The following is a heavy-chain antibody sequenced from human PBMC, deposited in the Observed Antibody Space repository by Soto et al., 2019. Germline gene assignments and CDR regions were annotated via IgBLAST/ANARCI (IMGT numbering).Heavy chain of an antibody. J-gene: IGHJ4*02. CDR1: GGSISSYY. D-gene: IGHD6-25*01. Sequence: VQLQESGPGLVKPSETLSLTCTVSGGSISSYYWSWIRQPPGKGLEWIGYIYYSGSTNYNPPLQSRVTISVDTSKNQFSLKLSSVTAADTAVYYCARGWQREFDYCGQGTLVTVSS. V-gene: IGHV4-59*01. CDR2: IYYSGST. CDR3: ARGWQREFDY.